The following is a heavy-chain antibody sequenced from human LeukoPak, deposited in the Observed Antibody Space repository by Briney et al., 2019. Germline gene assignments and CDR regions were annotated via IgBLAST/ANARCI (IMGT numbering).Heavy chain of an antibody. CDR3: ARGVPGLSYFDY. CDR1: GFTFSSYG. Sequence: GGSLRLSCAASGFTFSSYGMHWVRQAPGKGLEWVAVIWYDGSNKYYADSVKGRFTISRDNSKNTLYLQMNSLRAEDTAVYYCARGVPGLSYFDYWGQGTLVTVSS. V-gene: IGHV3-33*01. D-gene: IGHD3-3*01. J-gene: IGHJ4*02. CDR2: IWYDGSNK.